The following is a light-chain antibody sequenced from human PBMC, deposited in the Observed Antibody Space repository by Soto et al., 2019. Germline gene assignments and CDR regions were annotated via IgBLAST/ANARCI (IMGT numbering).Light chain of an antibody. CDR3: QQLNSYPQLT. CDR1: QGISSY. CDR2: AAS. J-gene: IGKJ4*01. Sequence: DIQLTQYPSFLSASVGDRVTITCLASQGISSYLAWYQQKPGRAPKLLIYAASTLQSGVPSRFSGSGSGTEFTLTISSLQPEDFATYYCQQLNSYPQLTFGGGTKVDI. V-gene: IGKV1-9*01.